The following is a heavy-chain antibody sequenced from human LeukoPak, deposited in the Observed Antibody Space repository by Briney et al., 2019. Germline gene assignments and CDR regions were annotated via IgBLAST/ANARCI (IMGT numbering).Heavy chain of an antibody. CDR3: ARRENSGGYGSAFDI. CDR1: GYSFTSYW. V-gene: IGHV5-51*01. CDR2: IYPGDSPSDSDT. J-gene: IGHJ3*02. D-gene: IGHD6-19*01. Sequence: GESLKISCKASGYSFTSYWIAWVRQMPGKGLEWMGIIYPGDSPSDSDTSYSPSFQGQVTISADKSVSTAYLQWSSLKASDTAMYYCARRENSGGYGSAFDIWGQGTMVTVSS.